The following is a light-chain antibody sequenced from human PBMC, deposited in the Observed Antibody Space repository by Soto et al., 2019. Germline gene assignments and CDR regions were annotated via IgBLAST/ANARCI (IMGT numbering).Light chain of an antibody. J-gene: IGKJ1*01. CDR2: DAS. V-gene: IGKV1-5*01. Sequence: DIKISHSLVSVSATVGDRVTITCRASQSIRNWLAWYQQKPGKVPKLLIYDASSLASGVPSRFSGSGPGTEFTLTISSLQPDDFASFYCQEYNSHPSTFGQGTKVDIK. CDR1: QSIRNW. CDR3: QEYNSHPST.